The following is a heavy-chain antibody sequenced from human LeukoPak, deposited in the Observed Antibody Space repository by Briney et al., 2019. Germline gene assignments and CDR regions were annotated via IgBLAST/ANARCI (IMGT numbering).Heavy chain of an antibody. V-gene: IGHV3-23*01. CDR3: ARNQQLGGHSYYYYGMDV. CDR2: ISGGGVTT. CDR1: GFTSIAYA. D-gene: IGHD3-16*01. J-gene: IGHJ6*02. Sequence: GGSLRLSCVGSGFTSIAYALAWARQAPGKGLEWVSGISGGGVTTYYADSVKGRFTISRDNSKNALYLQMNSLRADDTAIYYCARNQQLGGHSYYYYGMDVWGQGTTVTVSS.